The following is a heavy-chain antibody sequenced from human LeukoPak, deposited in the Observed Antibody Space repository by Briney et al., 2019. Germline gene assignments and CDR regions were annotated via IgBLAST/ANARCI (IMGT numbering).Heavy chain of an antibody. Sequence: PGGSLRLSCAASGFTFSSYEMNWVRQAPGKGLEWVSYISSSGSTIYYADSVKGRFTISRDNAKNSLYLQMNSLRAEDTAVYYCARGGNSAWLDPPLPPDDWGQGTLVVVSS. CDR2: ISSSGSTI. CDR3: ARGGNSAWLDPPLPPDD. D-gene: IGHD6-19*01. CDR1: GFTFSSYE. V-gene: IGHV3-48*03. J-gene: IGHJ4*02.